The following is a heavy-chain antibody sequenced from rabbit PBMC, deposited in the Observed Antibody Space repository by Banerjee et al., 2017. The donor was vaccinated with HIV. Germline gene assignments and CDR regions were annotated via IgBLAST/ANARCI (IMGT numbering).Heavy chain of an antibody. CDR1: GFSFSSGYD. J-gene: IGHJ4*01. V-gene: IGHV1S40*01. CDR2: IYAGSGGVT. D-gene: IGHD4-1*01. CDR3: ARDDTSGWGAGL. Sequence: QSLEESGGDLVKPGASLTLTCTASGFSFSSGYDMCWVRQAPGKGLEWIACIYAGSGGVTWYATWATGRFTISKTSSTTVTLQMTSLTAADTATYFCARDDTSGWGAGLWGPGTLVTVS.